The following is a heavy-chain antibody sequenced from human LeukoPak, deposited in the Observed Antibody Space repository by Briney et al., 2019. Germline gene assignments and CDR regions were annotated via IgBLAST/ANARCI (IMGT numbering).Heavy chain of an antibody. Sequence: SETLSLTCTVSGSSIGRYNSYWGGIRDPPGKGLEWIGSMYHCGSNYYNPSRKSQVTISAGLSKNQFSLKMKHLKIAEPAGTLCAGDQFSSNWSKDWGPGTLVTVSS. CDR3: AGDQFSSNWSKD. CDR2: MYHCGSN. D-gene: IGHD6-13*01. V-gene: IGHV4-39*07. J-gene: IGHJ4*02. CDR1: GSSIGRYNSY.